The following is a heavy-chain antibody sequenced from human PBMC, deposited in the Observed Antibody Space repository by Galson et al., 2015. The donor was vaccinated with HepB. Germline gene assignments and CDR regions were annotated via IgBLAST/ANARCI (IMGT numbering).Heavy chain of an antibody. D-gene: IGHD2-15*01. CDR1: GGSVSSGSYY. CDR3: ARDLMPYCSGGSCYSYWFDP. V-gene: IGHV4-61*01. J-gene: IGHJ5*02. CDR2: IYYSGST. Sequence: SETLSLTCTVSGGSVSSGSYYWSWIRQPPGKGLEWIGYIYYSGSTNYNPSLKSRVTISVDTSKNQFSLKLSSVTAADTAVYYCARDLMPYCSGGSCYSYWFDPWGQGTLVTVSS.